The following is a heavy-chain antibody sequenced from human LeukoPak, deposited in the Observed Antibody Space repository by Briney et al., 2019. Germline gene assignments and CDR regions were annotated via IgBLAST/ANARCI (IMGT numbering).Heavy chain of an antibody. CDR1: GGTFSSYA. CDR2: IIPIFGTA. CDR3: ARVGGYCSSTSCYPSDWFDP. J-gene: IGHJ5*02. V-gene: IGHV1-69*13. Sequence: SVKVSCKASGGTFSSYAISWVRQAPGQGLEWMGGIIPIFGTANYAQKFQGRVTITADESTSTAYMELSSLRSEDTAVYYCARVGGYCSSTSCYPSDWFDPWGQGTLVTVSS. D-gene: IGHD2-2*03.